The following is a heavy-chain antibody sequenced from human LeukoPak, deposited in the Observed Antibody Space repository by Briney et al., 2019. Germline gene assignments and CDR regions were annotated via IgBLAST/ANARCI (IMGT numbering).Heavy chain of an antibody. Sequence: GGSLRLSCAASGFTFSNSAMAWVRQAPGKGLEWVSSITGSGDYTYYADFVKGRFTISRDNSKNTLYLQMNSLRAEDTAVYYCAKLQSGSYGDFDYWGQGTLVTVSS. J-gene: IGHJ4*02. V-gene: IGHV3-23*01. D-gene: IGHD1-26*01. CDR3: AKLQSGSYGDFDY. CDR2: ITGSGDYT. CDR1: GFTFSNSA.